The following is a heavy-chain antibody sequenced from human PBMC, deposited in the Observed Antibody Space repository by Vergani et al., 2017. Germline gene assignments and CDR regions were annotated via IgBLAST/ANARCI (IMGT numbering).Heavy chain of an antibody. J-gene: IGHJ4*02. V-gene: IGHV4-61*02. D-gene: IGHD5-18*01. CDR3: ARDVDTAMVGGDY. CDR2: IYTCGST. Sequence: QVQLQESSPGLVKPSQTLSLTCTVSGGSISSGSYYWSWIRQPAGKGLEWIGRIYTCGSTNYNPSLKSRVTISVDTSKNQFSLKLSSVTAADTAVYYCARDVDTAMVGGDYWGQGTLVTVSS. CDR1: GGSISSGSYY.